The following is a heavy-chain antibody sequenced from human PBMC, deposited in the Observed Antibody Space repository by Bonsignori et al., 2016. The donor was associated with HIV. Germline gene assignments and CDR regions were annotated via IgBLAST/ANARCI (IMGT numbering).Heavy chain of an antibody. D-gene: IGHD7-27*01. CDR2: ISAYNGYT. J-gene: IGHJ4*02. CDR3: ARDVFELGIGGYFDY. CDR1: GYTFPSYG. Sequence: GESLKISCKASGYTFPSYGISWVRQAPGQGLEWMGWISAYNGYTSYAQNLQGRVTMTTDTSTSTAYMELRSLRSADTAVYYCARDVFELGIGGYFDYWGLGTLVTVSS. V-gene: IGHV1-18*01.